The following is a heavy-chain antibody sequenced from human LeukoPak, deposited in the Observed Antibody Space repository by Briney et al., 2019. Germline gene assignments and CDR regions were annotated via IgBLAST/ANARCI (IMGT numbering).Heavy chain of an antibody. Sequence: SETLSLTCAVSGYSISSGYYWGWIRQPPGKGLEWIGSIYHSGSTYYNPSLKSRVTISVDTSKNQFSLKLSSVTAADTAVYCCARKGSGWYYGWFDPWGQGTLVTVSS. CDR3: ARKGSGWYYGWFDP. CDR1: GYSISSGYY. D-gene: IGHD6-19*01. J-gene: IGHJ5*02. V-gene: IGHV4-38-2*01. CDR2: IYHSGST.